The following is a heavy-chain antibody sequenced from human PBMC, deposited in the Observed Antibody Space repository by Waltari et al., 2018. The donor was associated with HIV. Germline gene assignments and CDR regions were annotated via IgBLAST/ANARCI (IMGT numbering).Heavy chain of an antibody. CDR1: GFTFSSYG. J-gene: IGHJ4*02. CDR3: AKDNRLWGGNSHFDY. CDR2: ISYDGSKK. D-gene: IGHD2-21*02. V-gene: IGHV3-30*18. Sequence: QVQLVESGGGVVQPGRSLRLSCAASGFTFSSYGMHWVRQAPGKGLAGVAVISYDGSKKYYADSVKGRFTISRDNSKNTLYLQMNSLRAEDTAVYYCAKDNRLWGGNSHFDYWGQGTLVTVSS.